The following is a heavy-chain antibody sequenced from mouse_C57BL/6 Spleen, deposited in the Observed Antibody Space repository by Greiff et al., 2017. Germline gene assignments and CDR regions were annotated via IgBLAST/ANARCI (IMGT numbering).Heavy chain of an antibody. Sequence: VQLQQPGAELVKPGASVKVSCKASGYTFTSYWMHWVKQRPGQGLEWIGRIHPSDSDTNYNQKFKGKATLTVDKSSSTAYMQLSSLTSEDSAVYYCASPITTVVEGDYFDYWGQGTTLTVSS. J-gene: IGHJ2*01. CDR1: GYTFTSYW. V-gene: IGHV1-74*01. D-gene: IGHD1-1*01. CDR3: ASPITTVVEGDYFDY. CDR2: IHPSDSDT.